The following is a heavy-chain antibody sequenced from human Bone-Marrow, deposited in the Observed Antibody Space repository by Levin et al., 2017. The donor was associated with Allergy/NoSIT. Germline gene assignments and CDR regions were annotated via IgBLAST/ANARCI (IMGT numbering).Heavy chain of an antibody. J-gene: IGHJ4*02. V-gene: IGHV4-39*07. CDR3: ARDAFIDGWPFDH. CDR2: ILYSGST. Sequence: KPSETLSLTCTVSGGPVSSPRFYWGWVRQPPGKGLEWLGKILYSGSTFYNPSLKGRLTISVDTSKNQVSLNLTSVTAADSAVYFCARDAFIDGWPFDHWGQGILVTVSS. D-gene: IGHD5-24*01. CDR1: GGPVSSPRFY.